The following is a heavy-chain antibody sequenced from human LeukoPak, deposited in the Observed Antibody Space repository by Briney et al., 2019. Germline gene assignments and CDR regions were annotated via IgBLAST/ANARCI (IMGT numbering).Heavy chain of an antibody. Sequence: SETLSLTCTVSGGSIGSGYYWAWIRQPPGKGLEWIGSIYYSGSTYYNPSLKSRVTISVDTSKNQFSLKLSSVTAADTAVYYCARHYGPWGQGTLVTVSS. CDR1: GGSIGSGYY. CDR2: IYYSGST. V-gene: IGHV4-39*01. J-gene: IGHJ4*02. D-gene: IGHD3-10*01. CDR3: ARHYGP.